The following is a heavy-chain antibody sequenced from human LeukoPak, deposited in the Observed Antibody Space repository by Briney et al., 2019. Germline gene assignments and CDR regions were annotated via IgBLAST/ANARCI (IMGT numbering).Heavy chain of an antibody. Sequence: GASVKVSCKASGYTFTSYYMHWVRQAPGQGLEWMGIINPSGGSTSYAQKFQGRVTMTRDTSTSTVYMELSSLRSGDTAVYYCAWGSGSYHVDYWGQGTLVTVSS. CDR1: GYTFTSYY. CDR2: INPSGGST. J-gene: IGHJ4*02. D-gene: IGHD3-10*01. V-gene: IGHV1-46*01. CDR3: AWGSGSYHVDY.